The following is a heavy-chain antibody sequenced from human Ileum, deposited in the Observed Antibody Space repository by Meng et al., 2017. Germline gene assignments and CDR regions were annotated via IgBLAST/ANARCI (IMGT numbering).Heavy chain of an antibody. D-gene: IGHD2-15*01. J-gene: IGHJ4*02. V-gene: IGHV1-3*04. Sequence: QVQFGQSWAEVKTPGASGKVSCKASGYTFTNYAIQWVRQAPGQRLEWVGWINTDNGETTYSQNFQDRVTLNRDTSAGTVYMYLNSLISEDTAIYYCARERQTSGEDYWGQGTLVTVSS. CDR3: ARERQTSGEDY. CDR2: INTDNGET. CDR1: GYTFTNYA.